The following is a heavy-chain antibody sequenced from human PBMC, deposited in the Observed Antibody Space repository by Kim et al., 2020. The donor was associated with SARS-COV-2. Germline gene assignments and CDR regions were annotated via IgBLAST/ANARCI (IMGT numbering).Heavy chain of an antibody. CDR2: ISYDGSNK. CDR3: AKDWGYDFWSGRGY. CDR1: GFTFSSYG. D-gene: IGHD3-3*01. Sequence: GGSLRLSCAASGFTFSSYGMHWVRQAPGKGLEWVAVISYDGSNKYYADSVKGRFTISRDNSKNTLYLQMNSLRAEDTAVYYCAKDWGYDFWSGRGYWGQGTLVTVSS. V-gene: IGHV3-30*18. J-gene: IGHJ4*02.